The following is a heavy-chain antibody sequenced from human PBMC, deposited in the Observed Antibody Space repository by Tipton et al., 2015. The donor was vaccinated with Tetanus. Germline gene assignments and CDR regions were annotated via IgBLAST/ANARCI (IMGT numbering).Heavy chain of an antibody. CDR1: GFTFSSYG. J-gene: IGHJ3*02. CDR3: AKLASCCYTDAFDI. CDR2: ISYDGSNK. V-gene: IGHV3-30*18. D-gene: IGHD2-2*02. Sequence: SLRLSCAASGFTFSSYGMHWVRQAPGKGLEWVAVISYDGSNKYYADSVKGRFTISRDNSKNTLYLQMNSLRAGDTAVYYCAKLASCCYTDAFDIWGQGTMVTVSS.